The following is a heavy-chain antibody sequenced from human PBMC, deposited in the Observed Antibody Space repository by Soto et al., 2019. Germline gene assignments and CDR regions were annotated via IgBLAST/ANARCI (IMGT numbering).Heavy chain of an antibody. Sequence: GGSLRLSCAASGFTFSSYGMHWVRQAPGKGLEWVAAIRGGGGNTYYADSVKGRFTISRDNSKNTLYLQMNSLRAEDTAVYYCAKHYGDYGYYYYYMDVWGKGTTVTVSS. J-gene: IGHJ6*03. CDR2: IRGGGGNT. V-gene: IGHV3-23*01. CDR3: AKHYGDYGYYYYYMDV. CDR1: GFTFSSYG. D-gene: IGHD4-17*01.